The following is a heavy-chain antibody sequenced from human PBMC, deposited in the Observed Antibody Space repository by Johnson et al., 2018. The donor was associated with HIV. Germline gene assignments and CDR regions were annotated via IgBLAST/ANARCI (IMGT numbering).Heavy chain of an antibody. CDR2: IRYDGSNK. CDR1: GFTFSSYR. Sequence: QVQLVESGGGVVQPGGSLRLSCAASGFTFSSYRMHWVRQAPGKGLEWVAFIRYDGSNKYYGDSVKGRFTISRDNSKNTLYLQMNSLRAEDTAVYYCASGLDNWNDRDAFDIWGQGTMVTVSS. D-gene: IGHD1-1*01. CDR3: ASGLDNWNDRDAFDI. V-gene: IGHV3-30*02. J-gene: IGHJ3*02.